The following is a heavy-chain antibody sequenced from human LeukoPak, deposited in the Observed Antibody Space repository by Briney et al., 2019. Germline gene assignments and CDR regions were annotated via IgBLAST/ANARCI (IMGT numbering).Heavy chain of an antibody. V-gene: IGHV4-34*01. CDR3: ARDAPPRGFDY. CDR2: INHSGST. Sequence: SETLSLTCAVYGGSFSGYYWSWIRQPPGKGLEWIGEINHSGSTNYNPSLKSRVTISVDTSKNQFPLKLSSVPAADTAVYYCARDAPPRGFDYWGQGTLVTVSS. J-gene: IGHJ4*02. CDR1: GGSFSGYY. D-gene: IGHD2-2*01.